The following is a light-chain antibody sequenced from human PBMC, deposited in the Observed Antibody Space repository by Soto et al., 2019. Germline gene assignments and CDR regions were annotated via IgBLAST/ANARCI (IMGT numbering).Light chain of an antibody. V-gene: IGKV1-33*01. J-gene: IGKJ2*02. CDR3: QQYDVVPCT. Sequence: DIQLTQSPASLSASVGDRVTITCQASQDINNYLIWYQQKPGKAPDLLIYDASTLGTGVSSRFSGHGSGTDFSVTINNLQPQDTATYYCQQYDVVPCTFGQGTKLEIK. CDR2: DAS. CDR1: QDINNY.